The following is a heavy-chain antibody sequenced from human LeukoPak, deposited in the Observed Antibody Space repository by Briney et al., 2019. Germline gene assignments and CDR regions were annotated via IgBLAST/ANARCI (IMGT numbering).Heavy chain of an antibody. CDR2: INVEGNYI. D-gene: IGHD3-22*01. CDR3: ARDLTGPYDH. V-gene: IGHV3-74*01. J-gene: IGHJ4*02. CDR1: GFTVSTYW. Sequence: GGSLRLSCAASGFTVSTYWMHWVRQAPGKGLVWVARINVEGNYIDYAESVKGRFTISRDSAKNTLYLQMNSLRAEDTAAYSCARDLTGPYDHWGQGTLVTVSS.